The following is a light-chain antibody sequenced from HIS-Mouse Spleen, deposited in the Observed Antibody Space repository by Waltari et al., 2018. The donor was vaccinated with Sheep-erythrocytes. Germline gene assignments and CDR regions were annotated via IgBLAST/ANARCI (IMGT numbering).Light chain of an antibody. CDR2: DVS. J-gene: IGLJ1*01. Sequence: ALTQPPSGSGPPGQSVTLPCLGTSRNVGGYNFAPWYQQHPGKAPKLMIYDVSKRPSGVPDRFSGSKSGNTASLTISGLQAEDEADYYCCSYAGSYNHVFATGTKVTVL. CDR1: SRNVGGYNF. V-gene: IGLV2-11*01. CDR3: CSYAGSYNHV.